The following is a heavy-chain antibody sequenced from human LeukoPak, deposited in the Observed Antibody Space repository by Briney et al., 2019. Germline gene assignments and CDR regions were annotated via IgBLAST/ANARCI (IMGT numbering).Heavy chain of an antibody. CDR3: AKGWDLVRRRIQLCFDY. D-gene: IGHD5-18*01. CDR1: GFTFSSYA. V-gene: IGHV3-23*01. J-gene: IGHJ4*02. CDR2: ISGSGGST. Sequence: GGSLRLSCAASGFTFSSYAMSWVRQAPGKGLEWVSAISGSGGSTYYADSVKGRFTISRDNSKNTLYLQMNSLRAEDTAVYYCAKGWDLVRRRIQLCFDYWGQGTLVTVSS.